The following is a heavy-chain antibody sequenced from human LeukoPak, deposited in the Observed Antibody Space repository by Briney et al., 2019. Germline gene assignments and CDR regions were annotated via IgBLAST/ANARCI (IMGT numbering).Heavy chain of an antibody. CDR2: ISGSGGST. D-gene: IGHD2-21*01. CDR1: GFTFSNAW. V-gene: IGHV3-23*01. J-gene: IGHJ2*01. Sequence: PGGSLRLSCAASGFTFSNAWMSWVRQAPGKGLEWVLSISGSGGSTYFADSVKGRFTISRDNSKNTLYLQMNSLRVEDTAVYSCAKGHIGDSGYYYFDLWGRGTLVTVSS. CDR3: AKGHIGDSGYYYFDL.